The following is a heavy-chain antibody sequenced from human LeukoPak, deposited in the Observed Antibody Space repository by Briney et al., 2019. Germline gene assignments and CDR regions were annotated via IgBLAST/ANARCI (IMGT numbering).Heavy chain of an antibody. V-gene: IGHV3-23*01. D-gene: IGHD1-26*01. CDR3: AKGGKWDVTPFDY. CDR1: GFTFTSYS. Sequence: GGSLRLSCAASGFTFTSYSMNWVRQAPGKGLEWVSTISGGGGSTYYADSVKGRFTISRDNSKNTLYPQVNSLRAEDTAVYYCAKGGKWDVTPFDYWGQGTLVTVSS. CDR2: ISGGGGST. J-gene: IGHJ4*02.